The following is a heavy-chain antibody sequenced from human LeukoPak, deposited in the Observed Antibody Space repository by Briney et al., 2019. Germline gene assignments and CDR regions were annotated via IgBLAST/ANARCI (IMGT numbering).Heavy chain of an antibody. V-gene: IGHV4-34*01. CDR1: GGSFSGYY. Sequence: PSETLSPTCAVYGGSFSGYYWSWIRQPPGKGLEWIGEINHSGSTNYNPSLKSRVTISVDTSKNQFSLKLSSVTAADTAVYYCAGVVGYCSSTSCYWFDPWGQGTLVTVSS. CDR3: AGVVGYCSSTSCYWFDP. J-gene: IGHJ5*02. D-gene: IGHD2-2*01. CDR2: INHSGST.